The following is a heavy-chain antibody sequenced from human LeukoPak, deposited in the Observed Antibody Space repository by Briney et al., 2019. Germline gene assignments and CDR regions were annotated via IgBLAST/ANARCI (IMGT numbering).Heavy chain of an antibody. CDR1: GEYISTYY. Sequence: SETLSLTCNVSGEYISTYYWTWIRQPPGKALEWIGYVYYSGSTNYNPSLKSRVTISIDTSKNQFSLNLSSLTASDTAVYYCTREYNYGPFDYWGQGTLVTASS. D-gene: IGHD3-10*01. CDR2: VYYSGST. CDR3: TREYNYGPFDY. V-gene: IGHV4-59*12. J-gene: IGHJ4*02.